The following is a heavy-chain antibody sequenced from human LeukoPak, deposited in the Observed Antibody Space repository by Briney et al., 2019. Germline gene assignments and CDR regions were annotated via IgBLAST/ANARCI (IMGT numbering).Heavy chain of an antibody. CDR1: GFTFSSYW. V-gene: IGHV3-74*01. Sequence: GGSLRLSCAASGFTFSSYWMSWVRQAPGKGLVWVSRINSDGSSTSYADSVKGRFTISRDNVKNTLYLQMNSLRAEDTAVYYCARGRYDYVWGSYPLADYWGQGTLVTVSS. CDR2: INSDGSST. J-gene: IGHJ4*02. CDR3: ARGRYDYVWGSYPLADY. D-gene: IGHD3-16*02.